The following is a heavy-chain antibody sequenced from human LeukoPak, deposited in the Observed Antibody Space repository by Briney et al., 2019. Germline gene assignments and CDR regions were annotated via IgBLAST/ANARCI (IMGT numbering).Heavy chain of an antibody. CDR3: ARGGLVEYSNHRYYYYYYGMDV. D-gene: IGHD4-11*01. Sequence: SETLSLTCTVSGGSISSYYWSWIRQPAGKGLEWIGRIYTSGSTNYNPSFKSRVTMSVDTSKNQFSLKLSSVTAADTAVYYCARGGLVEYSNHRYYYYYYGMDVWGQGTTVTVSS. J-gene: IGHJ6*02. CDR1: GGSISSYY. CDR2: IYTSGST. V-gene: IGHV4-4*07.